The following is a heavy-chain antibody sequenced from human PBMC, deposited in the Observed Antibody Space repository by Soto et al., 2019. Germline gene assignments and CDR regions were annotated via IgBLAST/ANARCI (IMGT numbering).Heavy chain of an antibody. CDR3: ANHQDGHNSFDY. CDR2: IYYSGST. CDR1: GASITTHY. Sequence: QVHLQESGPGLVKPSETLSLSCTVSGASITTHYWSWIRQPPGKRLEWMGYIYYSGSTIYNPSLRGRVTISVDTSKNQFSLNLRSVTAADTGVYYCANHQDGHNSFDYWGQGTLVTVSS. J-gene: IGHJ4*02. V-gene: IGHV4-59*08. D-gene: IGHD2-15*01.